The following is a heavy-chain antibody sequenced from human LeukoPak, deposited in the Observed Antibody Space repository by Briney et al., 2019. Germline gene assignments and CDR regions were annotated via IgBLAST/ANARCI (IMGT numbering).Heavy chain of an antibody. V-gene: IGHV4-61*02. Sequence: PSETLSLTCTVSGGSISSGSYYWNWIRQPAGKGLEWIGRIYTSGSTNYNPSLKSRVTISVDTSKNQFSLKLSSVTAADTAVYYCAREGPLTVAGKTYYYYGMDVWGQGTTVTVSS. J-gene: IGHJ6*02. CDR1: GGSISSGSYY. CDR2: IYTSGST. D-gene: IGHD6-19*01. CDR3: AREGPLTVAGKTYYYYGMDV.